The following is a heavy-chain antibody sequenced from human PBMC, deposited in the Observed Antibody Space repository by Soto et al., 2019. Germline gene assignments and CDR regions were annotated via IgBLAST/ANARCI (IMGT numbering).Heavy chain of an antibody. CDR1: GGSFSGYY. CDR2: INHSGST. J-gene: IGHJ4*02. CDR3: ARVGKIQLWYDY. D-gene: IGHD5-18*01. V-gene: IGHV4-34*01. Sequence: SETLSLTCAVYGGSFSGYYWSWIRQPPGKGLEWIGEINHSGSTNYNPSLKSRVTISVDTSKNQFSLKLSSVTAADTAVYYCARVGKIQLWYDYWGQGTLVTVSS.